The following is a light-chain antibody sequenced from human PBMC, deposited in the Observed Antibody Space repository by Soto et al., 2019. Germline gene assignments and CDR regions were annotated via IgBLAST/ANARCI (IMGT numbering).Light chain of an antibody. CDR1: QGISSW. CDR3: QQSNSLRPK. Sequence: DIQMTQSPSSVSASVGDRVTITCRASQGISSWLGWYQQKPGKAPKLLIYSASSLQCGGPQRVGGSDSETDFTLTNSSLQVEDLVTYYSQQSNSLRPKFGQGTRLEIK. CDR2: SAS. J-gene: IGKJ5*01. V-gene: IGKV1D-12*01.